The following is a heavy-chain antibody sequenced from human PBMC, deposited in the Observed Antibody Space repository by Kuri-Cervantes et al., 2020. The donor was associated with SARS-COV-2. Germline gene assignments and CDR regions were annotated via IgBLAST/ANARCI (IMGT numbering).Heavy chain of an antibody. Sequence: GSLRLSCTVSGGSISSSSYYWGWIRQPPGKGLEWIGSIYYSGSTYYNPSLKSRVTISVDTSKNQFSLKLSSVTAADTAVYYCAGAYGDNGLGFDYWGQGTLVTVSS. V-gene: IGHV4-39*07. J-gene: IGHJ4*02. D-gene: IGHD4-17*01. CDR2: IYYSGST. CDR3: AGAYGDNGLGFDY. CDR1: GGSISSSSYY.